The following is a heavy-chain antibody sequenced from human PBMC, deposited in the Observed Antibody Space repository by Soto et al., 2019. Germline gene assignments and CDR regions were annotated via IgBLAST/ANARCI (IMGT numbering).Heavy chain of an antibody. CDR2: IDQNGIT. CDR1: GGSISSSKW. CDR3: VRMNRDYYYYGMDV. V-gene: IGHV4-4*02. J-gene: IGHJ6*02. Sequence: SETLSLTCDVSGGSISSSKWWTWVRQPPGKGLEWIGKIDQNGITNYNPSLESRVTISKDKSTNQLSLNLTSVTAADTAMYYCVRMNRDYYYYGMDVWGQGTTVTGSS.